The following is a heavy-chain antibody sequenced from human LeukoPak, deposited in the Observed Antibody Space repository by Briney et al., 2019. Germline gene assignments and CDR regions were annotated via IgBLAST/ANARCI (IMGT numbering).Heavy chain of an antibody. CDR1: GYTFINYG. CDR3: ARGRGPNYDILTGSFDY. Sequence: ASVKVSCKASGYTFINYGISWVRQAPGQGLEWMGWISGYNGNTKYAQKLQGRVTMTRDMSTSTVYMELSSLRSEDTAVYYCARGRGPNYDILTGSFDYWGQGTLVTVSS. CDR2: ISGYNGNT. V-gene: IGHV1-18*01. J-gene: IGHJ4*02. D-gene: IGHD3-9*01.